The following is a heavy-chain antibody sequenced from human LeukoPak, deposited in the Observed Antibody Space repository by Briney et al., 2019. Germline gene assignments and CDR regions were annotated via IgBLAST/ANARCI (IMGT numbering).Heavy chain of an antibody. V-gene: IGHV3-7*01. CDR3: ARGGLLWFGEPPHYFDY. CDR1: GFTFSSYW. Sequence: GGSLRLSCAASGFTFSSYWMSWVRQAPGKGLEWVANIKQDGREKYYVDSVKGRFTISRDNAKNSLYLQMNSLRAEDTAVYYCARGGLLWFGEPPHYFDYWGQGTLVTVSS. J-gene: IGHJ4*02. D-gene: IGHD3-10*01. CDR2: IKQDGREK.